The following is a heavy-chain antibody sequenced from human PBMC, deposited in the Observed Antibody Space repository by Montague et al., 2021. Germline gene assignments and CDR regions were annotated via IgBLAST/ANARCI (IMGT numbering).Heavy chain of an antibody. Sequence: SETLSLTCTVSSGSIFHAHWCWVRQPPGKGLEWLGSMFYCVATSNNSSLKSRVTMSIDTSTNQFSLKLSFVTAAATAVYYCAKQDYFVSGTSYKGFDPWGQGILVTVSS. CDR3: AKQDYFVSGTSYKGFDP. CDR1: SGSIFHAH. J-gene: IGHJ5*02. D-gene: IGHD3-10*01. V-gene: IGHV4-59*08. CDR2: MFYCVAT.